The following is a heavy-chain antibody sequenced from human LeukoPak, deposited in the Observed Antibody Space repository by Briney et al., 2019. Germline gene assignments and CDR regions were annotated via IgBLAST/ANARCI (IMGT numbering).Heavy chain of an antibody. D-gene: IGHD6-6*01. CDR3: AKGSGRQQLVLTSPFDY. CDR1: GFTFSSYA. J-gene: IGHJ4*02. CDR2: ISGSGGST. V-gene: IGHV3-23*01. Sequence: GGSLRLSCAASGFTFSSYAMSWVRQAPGKGLEWVSAISGSGGSTYYADSVKGRFTISRDNSKNTLYLQMNSLRAEDTAVYYCAKGSGRQQLVLTSPFDYWGQGTLVTVSS.